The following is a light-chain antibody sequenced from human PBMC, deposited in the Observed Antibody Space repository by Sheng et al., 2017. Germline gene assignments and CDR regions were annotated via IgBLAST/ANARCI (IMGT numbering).Light chain of an antibody. Sequence: SYELTQPPWVSVAPGQTARITCGGTNIGDKTVHWYQQKPGQAPVLVVYDDSDRPSGIPERLSGSNTGNTATLTISRVEAGDEADYYCQVWDSGSDDVWVFGGGTKADRP. V-gene: IGLV3-21*02. CDR3: QVWDSGSDDVWV. CDR1: NIGDKT. J-gene: IGLJ3*02. CDR2: DDS.